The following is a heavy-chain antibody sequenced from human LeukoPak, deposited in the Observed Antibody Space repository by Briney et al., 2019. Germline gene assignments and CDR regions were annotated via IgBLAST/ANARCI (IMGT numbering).Heavy chain of an antibody. CDR1: GGSISSYY. V-gene: IGHV4-4*07. CDR2: IYTSGST. CDR3: ARDGKVTPSYYYYYMDV. D-gene: IGHD4-23*01. Sequence: SETLSLTCTVSGGSISSYYWSWIRQPAGKGLEWIGRIYTSGSTNYNPSLKSRVTMSVDTSKNQFSLKLSSVTAADTAAYYCARDGKVTPSYYYYYMDVWGKGTTVTVSS. J-gene: IGHJ6*03.